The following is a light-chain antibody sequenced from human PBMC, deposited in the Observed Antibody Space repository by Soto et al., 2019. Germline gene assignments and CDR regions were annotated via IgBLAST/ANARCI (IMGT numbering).Light chain of an antibody. V-gene: IGLV2-14*01. J-gene: IGLJ1*01. Sequence: SALTQPATVSGSPGQSINIYCTGTSSDVGGYNYVSWYQQHPGKAPKFMIYDVSNRPSGVSNRFSGSKSGNTASLTISGLQAEDEADYYCCSYTTSNTRQIVFGTGTKVTVL. CDR2: DVS. CDR1: SSDVGGYNY. CDR3: CSYTTSNTRQIV.